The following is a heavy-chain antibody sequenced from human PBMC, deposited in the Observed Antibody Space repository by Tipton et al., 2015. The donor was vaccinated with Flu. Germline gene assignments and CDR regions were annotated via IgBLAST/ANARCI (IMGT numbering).Heavy chain of an antibody. J-gene: IGHJ4*02. CDR3: ARVWDRDGYNC. CDR2: IYYSGST. Sequence: TLSLTCTVSGGSISSYYWSWIRQPPGKGLEWIGYIYYSGSTNYNPSLKSRVTISVDTSKNQFSLKLSSETAADTAVYYCARVWDRDGYNCWGQGTLVTVSS. V-gene: IGHV4-59*01. CDR1: GGSISSYY. D-gene: IGHD5-24*01.